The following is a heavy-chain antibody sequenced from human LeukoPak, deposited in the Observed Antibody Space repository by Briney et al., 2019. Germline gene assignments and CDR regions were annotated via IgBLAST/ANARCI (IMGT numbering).Heavy chain of an antibody. CDR3: ARVSLVRGAPDYYFDY. Sequence: SETLSLTCTVSGGSISSYYWSWIRQPPGKGLEWIGYIYYSGSTNYNPSLKSRVTTSVDTSKNQFSLKLSSVTAADTAVYYCARVSLVRGAPDYYFDYWGQGTLVTVSS. V-gene: IGHV4-59*01. D-gene: IGHD3-10*01. J-gene: IGHJ4*02. CDR2: IYYSGST. CDR1: GGSISSYY.